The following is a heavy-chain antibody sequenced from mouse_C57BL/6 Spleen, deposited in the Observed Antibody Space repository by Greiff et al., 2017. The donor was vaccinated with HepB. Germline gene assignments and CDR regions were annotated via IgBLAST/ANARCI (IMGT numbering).Heavy chain of an antibody. V-gene: IGHV5-4*03. D-gene: IGHD2-5*01. CDR3: ARETYYSNYDAWFAY. J-gene: IGHJ3*01. CDR2: ISDGGSYT. Sequence: DVMLVESGGGLVKPGGSLKLSCAASGFTFSSYAMSWVRQTPEKRLEWVATISDGGSYTYYPDNVKGRFTISRDNAKNNLYLQMSHLKSEDTAMYYCARETYYSNYDAWFAYWGQGTLVTVSA. CDR1: GFTFSSYA.